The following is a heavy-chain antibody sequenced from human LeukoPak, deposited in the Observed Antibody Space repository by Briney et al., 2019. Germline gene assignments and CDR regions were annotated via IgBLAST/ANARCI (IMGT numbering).Heavy chain of an antibody. CDR2: IYYSGST. CDR3: ARRDIVVVTAIQSFDI. CDR1: GGSISSSSYY. V-gene: IGHV4-39*01. Sequence: SPSETLSLTCTVSGGSISSSSYYWGWIRQPPGKGLEWIGSIYYSGSTYYNPSLKSRVTISVDTSKNQFSLKLSSVTAADTAVYYCARRDIVVVTAIQSFDIWGQGTMVTVSS. J-gene: IGHJ3*02. D-gene: IGHD2-21*02.